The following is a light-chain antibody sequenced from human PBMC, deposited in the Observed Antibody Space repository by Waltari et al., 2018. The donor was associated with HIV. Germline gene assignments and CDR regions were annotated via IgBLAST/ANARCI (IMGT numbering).Light chain of an antibody. V-gene: IGKV1-9*01. CDR2: LAS. J-gene: IGKJ1*01. CDR1: QGISSY. CDR3: QQLHTYPRT. Sequence: DIQLTQSPSILSASVGDRVTITCRASQGISSYLAWYQQKPGKAPKLLIFLASTLQSGVPARFSGSGSETDFTLIISSLQPEDFATYYCQQLHTYPRTFGQGTKVEIK.